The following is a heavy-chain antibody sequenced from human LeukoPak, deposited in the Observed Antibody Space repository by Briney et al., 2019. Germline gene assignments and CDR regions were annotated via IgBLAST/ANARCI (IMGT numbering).Heavy chain of an antibody. CDR1: GFTFSTYA. CDR2: ISGSGGST. Sequence: LPGGSLRLSCAASGFTFSTYAMSWVRQAPGKGLEWVSAISGSGGSTYYADSVKGRFTISRDNSKNTLYLQMNSLRAEDTAVYYCAKAEGYCSGGSCYSLGFYFGYRGQGTLVTVSS. CDR3: AKAEGYCSGGSCYSLGFYFGY. D-gene: IGHD2-15*01. V-gene: IGHV3-23*01. J-gene: IGHJ4*02.